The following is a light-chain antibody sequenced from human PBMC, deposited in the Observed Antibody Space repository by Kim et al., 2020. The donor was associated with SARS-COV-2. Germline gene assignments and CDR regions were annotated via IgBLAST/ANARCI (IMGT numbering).Light chain of an antibody. J-gene: IGLJ3*02. CDR3: NSRDSSGNPLGV. CDR1: SLRSYY. CDR2: GKN. V-gene: IGLV3-19*01. Sequence: LGQTVRITCQGDSLRSYYASWYQKKPGRAPVLVIYGKNNRPSGIPDRFSGSSSGNTASLTITGAQAEDEADYYCNSRDSSGNPLGVFGGGTKLTVL.